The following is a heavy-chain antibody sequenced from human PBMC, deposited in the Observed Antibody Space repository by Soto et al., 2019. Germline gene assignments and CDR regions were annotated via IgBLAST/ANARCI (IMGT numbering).Heavy chain of an antibody. CDR3: ASPLRYDFWSGYVFDY. D-gene: IGHD3-3*01. J-gene: IGHJ4*02. CDR1: GYTFTSYA. Sequence: AASVKVSCKASGYTFTSYAMHWVRQMPGKGLEWMGIIYPRDSDTRYSPSFQGQVTISADKSISTAYLQWSRLKASDTAMYYCASPLRYDFWSGYVFDYWGQGTLVTVSS. CDR2: IYPRDSDT. V-gene: IGHV5-51*01.